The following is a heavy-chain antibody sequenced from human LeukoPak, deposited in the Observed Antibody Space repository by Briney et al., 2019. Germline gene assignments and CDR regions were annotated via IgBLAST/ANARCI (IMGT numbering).Heavy chain of an antibody. CDR2: IYYTGNT. CDR1: GDSVSSGNYY. D-gene: IGHD2-2*01. Sequence: PSETLSLTCTVSGDSVSSGNYYWSWIRQPPGKGLEWIGYIYYTGNTNYYPSLKSRVTISVDTSKNQFSLKLSSVTAADTAVYYCARGSIVVVDYWGQGTLVTVSS. CDR3: ARGSIVVVDY. J-gene: IGHJ4*02. V-gene: IGHV4-61*01.